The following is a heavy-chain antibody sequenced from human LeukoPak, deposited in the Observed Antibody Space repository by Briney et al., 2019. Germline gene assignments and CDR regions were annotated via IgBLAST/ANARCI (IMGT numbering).Heavy chain of an antibody. J-gene: IGHJ4*02. Sequence: GGSLRLSCAASGFTFSSYAMSWVRQAPGKGLEWVSAISGSGGSTYYADSVKGRFTISRDNSKNTLYLQMNSLRAEDTAVYHCAKDAQYYYDSSGYGNFDYWGQGTLVTVSS. D-gene: IGHD3-22*01. CDR2: ISGSGGST. V-gene: IGHV3-23*01. CDR1: GFTFSSYA. CDR3: AKDAQYYYDSSGYGNFDY.